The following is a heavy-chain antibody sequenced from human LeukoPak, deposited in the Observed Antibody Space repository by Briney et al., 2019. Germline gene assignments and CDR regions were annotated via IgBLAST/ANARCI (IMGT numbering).Heavy chain of an antibody. CDR3: ARSNGDYFAYIDY. CDR1: GGSISISSYH. Sequence: PSETLSLTCTVSGGSISISSYHWGWIRQPPGKGLEWIGSIYYSGNTYYNPSLKSRVTISVDTSKDQFSLKLTSVTAADTAVYYCARSNGDYFAYIDYWGQGTLVTVSS. V-gene: IGHV4-39*01. D-gene: IGHD4-17*01. J-gene: IGHJ4*02. CDR2: IYYSGNT.